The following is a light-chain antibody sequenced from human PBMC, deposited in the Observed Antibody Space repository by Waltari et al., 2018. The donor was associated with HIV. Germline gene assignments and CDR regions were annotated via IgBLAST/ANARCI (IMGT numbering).Light chain of an antibody. CDR2: WAS. CDR1: QTVLYSSDNRDY. V-gene: IGKV4-1*01. J-gene: IGKJ2*03. CDR3: QQYYTTPQS. Sequence: DIVLTQSPDSMAVSLGERATVNCTSSQTVLYSSDNRDYLAWYQVRTGQPPQLLIYWASTRQSGVPDRFSGSGSGTHFTLTISGLQAEDVAIYYCQQYYTTPQSFGQGTRLEI.